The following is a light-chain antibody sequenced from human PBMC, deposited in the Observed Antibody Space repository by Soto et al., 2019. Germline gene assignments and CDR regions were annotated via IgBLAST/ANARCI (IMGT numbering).Light chain of an antibody. CDR2: GAS. CDR1: QSVSNNY. CDR3: QRYGSSGT. J-gene: IGKJ1*01. Sequence: EIVWTQSPGTLSLSPGERATLSCRASQSVSNNYLAWYQQKPGQAPRLLIYGASNRATGIPDRFSGSGSGKDFTLTISRLEPEDFAVDYCQRYGSSGTFGQGTKVEIK. V-gene: IGKV3-20*01.